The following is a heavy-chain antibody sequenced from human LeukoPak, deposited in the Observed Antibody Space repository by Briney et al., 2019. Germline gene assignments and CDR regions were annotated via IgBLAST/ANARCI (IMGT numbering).Heavy chain of an antibody. J-gene: IGHJ4*02. CDR2: IGIDSGNT. CDR3: ARDYTYAFDN. V-gene: IGHV3-48*01. Sequence: GGSLRLSCAASGFTFSDYSMNWVRQAPGKGLEWISYIGIDSGNTNYADSVKGRFTISGDNAKNSLYLQMNSLRVEDTAVYYCARDYTYAFDNWGQGTLVTVSS. CDR1: GFTFSDYS.